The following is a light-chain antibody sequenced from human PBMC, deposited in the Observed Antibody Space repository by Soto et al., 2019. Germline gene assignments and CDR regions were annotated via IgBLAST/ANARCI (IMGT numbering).Light chain of an antibody. V-gene: IGLV1-40*01. CDR3: QSYDSSLSGSKI. J-gene: IGLJ2*01. CDR1: SSNIGAGYD. Sequence: QPVLTQPPSVSGAPGQRVTISCTGSSSNIGAGYDVHWYQQLPGAAPKLLMYGNNNRPSGVADRFSGSKSDTSASLAITGLQAEDEADYYCQSYDSSLSGSKIFGGGTKLTVL. CDR2: GNN.